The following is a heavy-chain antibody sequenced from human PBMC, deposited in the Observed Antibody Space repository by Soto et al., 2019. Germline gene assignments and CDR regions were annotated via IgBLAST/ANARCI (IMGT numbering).Heavy chain of an antibody. CDR1: GFTVSNSY. J-gene: IGHJ4*02. CDR2: SSSGGSA. Sequence: EVQLVESGGGLIQPGGSLRLSCAASGFTVSNSYMSWVRQAPGKGLEWVSVSSSGGSAYYADSVKGRFTISRDSSKTTLYLQMNSLRAEETAVYYCARGFQSSFGYWGQGTLVTVSS. CDR3: ARGFQSSFGY. V-gene: IGHV3-53*01. D-gene: IGHD2-21*01.